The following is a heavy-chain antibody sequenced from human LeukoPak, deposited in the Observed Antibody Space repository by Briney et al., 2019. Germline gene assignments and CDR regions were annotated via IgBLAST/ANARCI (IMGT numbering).Heavy chain of an antibody. CDR2: INHSGST. V-gene: IGHV4-34*01. Sequence: SETLSLTCAVYGGSFSGYYWSWIRQPPGKGLEWIGEINHSGSTNYNPSLKSRVTISVDTSKNQFSLKLSSVTAAVTAVYYCARGGYCSGGSCYPEGEVFDYWGQGTLVTVSS. CDR1: GGSFSGYY. D-gene: IGHD2-15*01. J-gene: IGHJ4*02. CDR3: ARGGYCSGGSCYPEGEVFDY.